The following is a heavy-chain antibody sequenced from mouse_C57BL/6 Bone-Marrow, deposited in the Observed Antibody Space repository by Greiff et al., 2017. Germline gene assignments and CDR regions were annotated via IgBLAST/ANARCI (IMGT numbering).Heavy chain of an antibody. CDR2: IDPSDSET. CDR3: ARPSYYGRSWDWFAY. V-gene: IGHV1-52*01. CDR1: GYTFTSYW. J-gene: IGHJ3*01. Sequence: QVQLQQPGAELVRPGSSVKLSCKASGYTFTSYWMHWVKQRPIQGLEWIGNIDPSDSETHYNQKFKDKATLTVDKSSSTAYMQLSSLTSEDSAVYYCARPSYYGRSWDWFAYWGQGTLVTVSA. D-gene: IGHD1-1*01.